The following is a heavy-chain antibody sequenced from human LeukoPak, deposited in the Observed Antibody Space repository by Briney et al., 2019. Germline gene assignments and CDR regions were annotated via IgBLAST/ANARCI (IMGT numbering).Heavy chain of an antibody. CDR3: ARELRFSSVLFTQYYYYGMDV. V-gene: IGHV1-2*06. J-gene: IGHJ6*02. D-gene: IGHD3-3*01. Sequence: GASVKVSCKASGYTFTSYGISWVRQAPGQGLEWMGRINPNSGGTNYAQKFQGRVTMTGDTSISTAYMELSRLRSDDTAVYYCARELRFSSVLFTQYYYYGMDVWGQGTTVTVSS. CDR1: GYTFTSYG. CDR2: INPNSGGT.